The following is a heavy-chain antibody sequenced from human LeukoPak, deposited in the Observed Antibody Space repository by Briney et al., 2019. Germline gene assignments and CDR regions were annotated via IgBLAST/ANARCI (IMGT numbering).Heavy chain of an antibody. CDR2: IKSKADGETI. CDR1: GFTFTSAW. CDR3: ITDIPGGGYPLDF. V-gene: IGHV3-15*01. Sequence: GGSLRLSCAASGFTFTSAWMSWVRQSPGKGLEWIGRIKSKADGETIDYAAPVKGRFTISRNDSTKTLYLLMNSLETDDTAVYFCITDIPGGGYPLDFWGQGTLVTVSS. D-gene: IGHD3-16*02. J-gene: IGHJ4*02.